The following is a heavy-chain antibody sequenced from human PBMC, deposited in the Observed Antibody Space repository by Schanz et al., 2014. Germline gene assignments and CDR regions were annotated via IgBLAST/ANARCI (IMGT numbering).Heavy chain of an antibody. CDR1: GFSLDIFA. V-gene: IGHV3-23*04. J-gene: IGHJ6*02. CDR2: FNDGGVNK. CDR3: AKDGPGGSGSYSADGGMDV. Sequence: EVQLAESGGGLVEPGGSLRLSCATSGFSLDIFAVSWVRQAPGKGLEWVSSFNDGGVNKYYADSVKGRFTISSDNSKSTLYLQMNSLRAEDTAVYYCAKDGPGGSGSYSADGGMDVWGQGTTVTVSS. D-gene: IGHD3-10*01.